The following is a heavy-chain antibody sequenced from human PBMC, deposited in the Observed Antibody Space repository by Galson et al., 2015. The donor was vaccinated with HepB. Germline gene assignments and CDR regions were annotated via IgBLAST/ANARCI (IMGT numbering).Heavy chain of an antibody. Sequence: SMRLSCAASGFDFGNYGMHWVRQAPGKGLEGMALIWRDGRNKHYADSLKGRFRISRDNAKNTLFLEADSVRAEDTAVYYCAREDATITVAALEYWGPGVLVTVSS. J-gene: IGHJ4*02. CDR3: AREDATITVAALEY. CDR1: GFDFGNYG. CDR2: IWRDGRNK. V-gene: IGHV3-33*01. D-gene: IGHD6-13*01.